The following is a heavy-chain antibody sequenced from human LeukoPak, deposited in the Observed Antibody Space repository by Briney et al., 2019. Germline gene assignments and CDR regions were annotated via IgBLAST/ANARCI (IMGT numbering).Heavy chain of an antibody. CDR1: GFTFSSYA. CDR3: ARESLITMVRGAKGSEYFQH. V-gene: IGHV3-30*04. CDR2: ISYDGSNK. J-gene: IGHJ1*01. D-gene: IGHD3-10*01. Sequence: GRSLRLSCAASGFTFSSYAMHWVRQAPGKGLEWVAVISYDGSNKYYADSVKGRFTISRDNSKNTLYLPMNSLRAEDTAVYYCARESLITMVRGAKGSEYFQHWGQGTLVTVSS.